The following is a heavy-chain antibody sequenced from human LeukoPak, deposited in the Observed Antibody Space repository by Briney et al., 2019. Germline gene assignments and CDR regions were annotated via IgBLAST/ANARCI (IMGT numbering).Heavy chain of an antibody. Sequence: PGRSPRLSCAASGFTFSSYAMRWVRQAPGKGLEWVAVISYDGSNKYYADSVKGRFTISRDNSKNTLYLQMNSLRAEDTAVYYCARIYYDSSGYNYWGQGTLVTVSS. J-gene: IGHJ4*02. CDR3: ARIYYDSSGYNY. V-gene: IGHV3-30-3*01. CDR1: GFTFSSYA. CDR2: ISYDGSNK. D-gene: IGHD3-22*01.